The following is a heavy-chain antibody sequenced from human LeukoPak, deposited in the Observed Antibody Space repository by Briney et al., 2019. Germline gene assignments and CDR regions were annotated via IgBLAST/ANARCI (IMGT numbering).Heavy chain of an antibody. V-gene: IGHV4-31*03. J-gene: IGHJ4*02. Sequence: PSQTLSLTCTVSGGSISSGGYYWSWIRQHPGKGLEWIGYIYYSGSTYYNPSLKSRVTISVDTSKNQFSLKLSSVTAADTAVYYCARAAREYSYGIDYWGQGTLVTVSS. CDR2: IYYSGST. CDR1: GGSISSGGYY. D-gene: IGHD5-18*01. CDR3: ARAAREYSYGIDY.